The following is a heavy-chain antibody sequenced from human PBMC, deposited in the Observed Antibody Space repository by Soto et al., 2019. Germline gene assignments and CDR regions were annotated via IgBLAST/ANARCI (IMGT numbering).Heavy chain of an antibody. CDR2: ISAYNGNT. D-gene: IGHD2-2*01. Sequence: ASVKVSCKASGYTFTSYGISWVRQAPGQGLEWMGWISAYNGNTNYAQKLQGRVTMTTDTSTSTAYMELRSLRSDDTAVYYCARERYCSSTSCYWDPEYYYYGMDVWGQGTTVTFSS. J-gene: IGHJ6*02. CDR1: GYTFTSYG. CDR3: ARERYCSSTSCYWDPEYYYYGMDV. V-gene: IGHV1-18*01.